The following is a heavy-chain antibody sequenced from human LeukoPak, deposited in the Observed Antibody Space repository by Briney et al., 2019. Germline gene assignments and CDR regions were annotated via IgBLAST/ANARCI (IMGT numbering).Heavy chain of an antibody. CDR2: INHSGST. J-gene: IGHJ5*02. CDR3: VRETHNWFDP. Sequence: SETLSLTCAVYGGSFSGYYWSWIRQPPGKGLEWIGEINHSGSTNYNPSLKSRVTISVDTSKNQYSLKLSSVTAADTAVYYCVRETHNWFDPWGQGTLVTVSS. V-gene: IGHV4-34*01. CDR1: GGSFSGYY.